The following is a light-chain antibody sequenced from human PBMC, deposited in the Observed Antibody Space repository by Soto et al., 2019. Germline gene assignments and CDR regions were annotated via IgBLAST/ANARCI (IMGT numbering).Light chain of an antibody. CDR2: QAS. V-gene: IGKV1-5*03. CDR3: QQYNSHWSWT. Sequence: DIQMTQSPSTLAASAGDRVTITCRASQRINNWLAWYQQKPGKAPKLLIYQASNLQSGVPPRFSGDGFGTEFTLTLTNLQPEDFAMYYCQQYNSHWSWTCGQGTKVEI. J-gene: IGKJ1*01. CDR1: QRINNW.